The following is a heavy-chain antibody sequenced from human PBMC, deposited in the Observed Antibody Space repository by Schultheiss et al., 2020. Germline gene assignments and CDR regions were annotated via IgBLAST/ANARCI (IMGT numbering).Heavy chain of an antibody. CDR1: GFNFSSYG. J-gene: IGHJ6*02. Sequence: WGSLRLSCAASGFNFSSYGMHWVRQAPGKGLEWVSVIYSGGSTYYADSVKGRFTISRDNAKNSGNLQMDSLTAEDTAVYYCARARCSSTSCFYYGMDVWGLGTTVTVAS. D-gene: IGHD2-2*01. V-gene: IGHV3-NL1*01. CDR2: IYSGGST. CDR3: ARARCSSTSCFYYGMDV.